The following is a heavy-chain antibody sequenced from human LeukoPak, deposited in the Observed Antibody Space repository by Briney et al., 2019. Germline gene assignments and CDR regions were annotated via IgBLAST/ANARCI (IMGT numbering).Heavy chain of an antibody. CDR1: GFTVSSNY. CDR3: ARGFYGDYYYYYGMDV. D-gene: IGHD2/OR15-2a*01. V-gene: IGHV3-66*01. Sequence: PGGSLRLSCAASGFTVSSNYMSWVRQAPGKGLEWVSVIYSGGSTYYADSVKGRFTISRDNSKNTLYLQMNSLRAEDTAVYYCARGFYGDYYYYYGMDVWGQGTTVTVS. J-gene: IGHJ6*02. CDR2: IYSGGST.